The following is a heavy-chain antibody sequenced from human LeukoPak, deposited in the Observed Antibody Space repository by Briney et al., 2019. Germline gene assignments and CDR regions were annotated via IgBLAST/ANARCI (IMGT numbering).Heavy chain of an antibody. CDR3: ARVKLGTTVTSGL. CDR2: ISCSSSYI. J-gene: IGHJ4*02. CDR1: AFTFSNYS. V-gene: IGHV3-21*01. Sequence: KPGGPLRLSCTASAFTFSNYSMNWVRQAPGKGLEWVSSISCSSSYIYYADSVKGRFTISRDNAKNSLYLQMNSLRAEDTAVYYCARVKLGTTVTSGLWGQGTLVTVSS. D-gene: IGHD4-17*01.